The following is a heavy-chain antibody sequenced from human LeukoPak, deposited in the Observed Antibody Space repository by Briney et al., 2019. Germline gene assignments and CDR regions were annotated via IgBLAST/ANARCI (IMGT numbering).Heavy chain of an antibody. CDR1: GYTLTELS. J-gene: IGHJ6*03. Sequence: GASVKVSCKVSGYTLTELSMHWVRQAPGKGLEWMGGFDPEDGETIYAQKFQGRVTMTEDTSTDTAYMELSSLRSEDTAVYYCARAPYDSDVQIGFYYYYMDVWGKGATVTVSS. CDR3: ARAPYDSDVQIGFYYYYMDV. D-gene: IGHD3-22*01. CDR2: FDPEDGET. V-gene: IGHV1-24*01.